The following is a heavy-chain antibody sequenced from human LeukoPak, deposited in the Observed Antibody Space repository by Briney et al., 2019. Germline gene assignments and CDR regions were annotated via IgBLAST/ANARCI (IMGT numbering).Heavy chain of an antibody. Sequence: GGSLRLPCAVSGFAFRDAWMSWVRQAPEKGLEWVGRIRGKSDGGKVDYAAPAKGRFTISRDESKDTVYLHLASLKTEDTGVYYCATDEGSGTTDFDFWGQGTLVTVSS. CDR1: GFAFRDAW. J-gene: IGHJ4*02. D-gene: IGHD1-1*01. CDR2: IRGKSDGGKV. V-gene: IGHV3-15*01. CDR3: ATDEGSGTTDFDF.